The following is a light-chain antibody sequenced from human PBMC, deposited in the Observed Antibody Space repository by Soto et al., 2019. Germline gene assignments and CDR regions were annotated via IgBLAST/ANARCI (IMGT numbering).Light chain of an antibody. CDR2: GNS. J-gene: IGLJ2*01. Sequence: QAVVTQPPSVSGAPGQRVTISCTGSSSNIGTGYDVHWYQQLPGTAPKLLIYGNSTRPSGVPDRFSGSKSGTSASLAITGLQAEDEADYYCQSYDSNLSVVFGGGTKLTVL. V-gene: IGLV1-40*01. CDR3: QSYDSNLSVV. CDR1: SSNIGTGYD.